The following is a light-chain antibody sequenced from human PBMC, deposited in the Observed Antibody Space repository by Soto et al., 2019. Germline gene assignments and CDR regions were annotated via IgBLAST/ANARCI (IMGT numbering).Light chain of an antibody. CDR3: QQSYRTPT. CDR1: QSISTW. V-gene: IGKV1-39*01. CDR2: GAS. Sequence: DIQMTQSPSSLSASVGDRVTITCRASQSISTWLAWFQQKPGKAPKLLIYGASTLQSGVPSRFSGSGSGTDYTLTISSLQPEDFATYYCQQSYRTPTFGQGTRLEIK. J-gene: IGKJ5*01.